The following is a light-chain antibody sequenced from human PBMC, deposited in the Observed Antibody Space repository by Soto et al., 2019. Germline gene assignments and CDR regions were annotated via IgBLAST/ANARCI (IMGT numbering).Light chain of an antibody. J-gene: IGLJ2*01. Sequence: QPVLTQPPSASGTPGQRVTISCSGSSSNIGSNTVNWYQQLPGTAPKLLIYSIDQRPSGVPDRFSGSKSGTSASLAISGLQSEDEADYYCAAWDDSLNAVLFGGGTKVTVL. CDR3: AAWDDSLNAVL. CDR2: SID. CDR1: SSNIGSNT. V-gene: IGLV1-44*01.